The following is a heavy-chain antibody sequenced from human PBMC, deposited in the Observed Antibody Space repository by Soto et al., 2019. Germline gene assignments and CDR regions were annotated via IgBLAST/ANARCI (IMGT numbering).Heavy chain of an antibody. V-gene: IGHV6-1*01. D-gene: IGHD6-6*01. Sequence: SQTLSLTCAISGDSVSSNSAAWNWIRQSPSGGLEWLGRTYYRSKWYNDYAVSVKSRITINPDTSKNQFSLQLNSVTPEDTAVYYCARDRLIAARRGYYYYYGMDVWGQGTTVTVSS. CDR1: GDSVSSNSAA. CDR3: ARDRLIAARRGYYYYYGMDV. CDR2: TYYRSKWYN. J-gene: IGHJ6*02.